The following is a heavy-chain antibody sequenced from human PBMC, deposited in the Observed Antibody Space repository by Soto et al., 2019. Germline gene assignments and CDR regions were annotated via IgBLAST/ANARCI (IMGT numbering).Heavy chain of an antibody. J-gene: IGHJ4*02. CDR2: ISYDGSNK. CDR1: GFTFSSYG. D-gene: IGHD3-22*01. Sequence: GGSLRLSCAASGFTFSSYGMHWVRQAPGKGLEWVAVISYDGSNKYYADSVKGRFTISRDNSKNTLYLQMNSLRAEDTAVYYCAKALAYYYDSSGFDYWGQGALVTVSS. CDR3: AKALAYYYDSSGFDY. V-gene: IGHV3-30*18.